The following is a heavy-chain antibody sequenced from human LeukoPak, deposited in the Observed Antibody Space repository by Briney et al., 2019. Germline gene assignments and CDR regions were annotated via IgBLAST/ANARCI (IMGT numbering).Heavy chain of an antibody. CDR2: INPNGGNT. J-gene: IGHJ4*02. CDR3: ARERRAWGEDF. Sequence: ASLKFSCKASGYTFTTYYIHWVREAPGQGLEWVGLINPNGGNTGYAQRFQGRVTVTTDTSTSTVFMELNSLQSEDTAVYYCARERRAWGEDFWGQGTLVTVSS. CDR1: GYTFTTYY. D-gene: IGHD3-16*01. V-gene: IGHV1-46*01.